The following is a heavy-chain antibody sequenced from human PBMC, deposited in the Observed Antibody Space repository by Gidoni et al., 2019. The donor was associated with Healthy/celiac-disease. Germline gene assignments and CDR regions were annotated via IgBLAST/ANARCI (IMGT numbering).Heavy chain of an antibody. CDR3: ARVTEWLAPGGVDY. V-gene: IGHV5-51*03. CDR2: IYPGDSDT. CDR1: DYSFTSYW. D-gene: IGHD3-3*01. Sequence: EVPLVPSGAEVKTPGASLKISCTGSDYSFTSYWIGWVRQMPGKGLEWMVLIYPGDSDTRYSPSCQGQVTISTDKSISTAYLQWSSLQAADTAIYYCARVTEWLAPGGVDYWGQGTLVTVSS. J-gene: IGHJ4*02.